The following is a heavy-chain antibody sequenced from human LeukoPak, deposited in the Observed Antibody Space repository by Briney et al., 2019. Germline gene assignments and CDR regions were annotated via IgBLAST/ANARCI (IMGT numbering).Heavy chain of an antibody. V-gene: IGHV4-4*02. CDR1: GGSIITTNW. CDR2: VHLNGAT. CDR3: TRESGAFSPFGF. Sequence: SGTLSLTCGVSGGSIITTNWWSWVRQPPGKGLEWIGEVHLNGATNYNPSLESRVSMSIDKSKNQLSLKLSSVAAADTATYYCTRESGAFSPFGFWGQGTLVTVSS. J-gene: IGHJ4*02. D-gene: IGHD1-26*01.